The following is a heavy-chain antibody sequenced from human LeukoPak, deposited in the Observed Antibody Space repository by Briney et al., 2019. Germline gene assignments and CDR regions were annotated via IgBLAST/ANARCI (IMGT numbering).Heavy chain of an antibody. CDR2: IYYSGST. J-gene: IGHJ5*02. Sequence: SETLSLTCTVSGGSISSYYWSWIRQPPGKGLEWIGYIYYSGSTNYNPSLKSRVTISVDTSKNQFSLKLSSVTAADTAVYYCARASRLVTIFGVVINWFDPWGQGTLVTVSS. V-gene: IGHV4-59*12. CDR1: GGSISSYY. D-gene: IGHD3-3*01. CDR3: ARASRLVTIFGVVINWFDP.